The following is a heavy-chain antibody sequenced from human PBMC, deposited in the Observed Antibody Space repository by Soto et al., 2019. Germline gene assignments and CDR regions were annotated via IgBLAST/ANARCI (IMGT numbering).Heavy chain of an antibody. D-gene: IGHD2-21*02. V-gene: IGHV3-33*01. Sequence: GGSLRLSCAASEFTFSSYCMHWVRQAPGKGLEWVAVIWYDGSNKYYADSVKGRFTISRDNSKNTLYLQMNSLRAEDTAVYYCARGGAYCGGDCYSRAFDIWGQGTMVTVSS. CDR2: IWYDGSNK. J-gene: IGHJ3*02. CDR3: ARGGAYCGGDCYSRAFDI. CDR1: EFTFSSYC.